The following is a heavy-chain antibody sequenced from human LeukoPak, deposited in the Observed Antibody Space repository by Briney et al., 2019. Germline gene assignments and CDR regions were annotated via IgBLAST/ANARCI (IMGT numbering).Heavy chain of an antibody. CDR3: ARDTTYSSSWYSEKRDAFDI. D-gene: IGHD6-13*01. V-gene: IGHV4-39*07. J-gene: IGHJ3*02. Sequence: PSETLSLTCTVSGGSISSSSYYWGWIRQPPGKGLEWIGSIYYSGSTYYNPSLKSRVTISVDTSKNQFSLKLSSVTAADTAVYYCARDTTYSSSWYSEKRDAFDIWGQGTMVTVSS. CDR2: IYYSGST. CDR1: GGSISSSSYY.